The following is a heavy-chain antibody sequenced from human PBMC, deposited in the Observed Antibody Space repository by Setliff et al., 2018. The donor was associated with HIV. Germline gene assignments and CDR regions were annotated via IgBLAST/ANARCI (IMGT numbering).Heavy chain of an antibody. CDR3: AREGYSGSYFNYYYYLDV. Sequence: GASVKVSCKASGYTFTSYGITWVRQAPGQGLEWMGWINAYNGNTNYAQELQGRVTMTTGTSTSTVYMELRSLRSDDTAVYYCAREGYSGSYFNYYYYLDVWGKGTTVTAP. D-gene: IGHD1-26*01. CDR2: INAYNGNT. J-gene: IGHJ6*03. V-gene: IGHV1-18*01. CDR1: GYTFTSYG.